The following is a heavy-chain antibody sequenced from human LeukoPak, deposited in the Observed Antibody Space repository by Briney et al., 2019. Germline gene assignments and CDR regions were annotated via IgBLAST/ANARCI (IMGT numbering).Heavy chain of an antibody. CDR2: MNPNSGNT. J-gene: IGHJ4*02. Sequence: ASVKVSCKASGYTFTGYYMHWVRQAPGQGLEWMGWMNPNSGNTGYAQKFQGRVTITRNTSISTAYMELSSLRSEDTAVYYCARGPLVYGSGDQVVYWGQGTLVTVSS. D-gene: IGHD3-10*01. CDR1: GYTFTGYY. CDR3: ARGPLVYGSGDQVVY. V-gene: IGHV1-8*03.